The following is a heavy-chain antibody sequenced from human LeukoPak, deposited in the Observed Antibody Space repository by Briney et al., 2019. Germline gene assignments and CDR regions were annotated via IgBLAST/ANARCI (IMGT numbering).Heavy chain of an antibody. CDR2: IKYDGSAT. Sequence: GRSLRLSCAASGFTFSNYWMHWLRQVPGKGLVWVSHIKYDGSATNYADSVKGRFTISRDNAKNTLYLQMNSLRDEDTAVYYCASLGTLVPWGQGTLVTVSS. CDR3: ASLGTLVP. CDR1: GFTFSNYW. D-gene: IGHD3-9*01. J-gene: IGHJ5*02. V-gene: IGHV3-74*01.